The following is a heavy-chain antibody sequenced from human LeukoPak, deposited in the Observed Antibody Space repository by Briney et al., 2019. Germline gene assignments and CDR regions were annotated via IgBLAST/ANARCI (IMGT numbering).Heavy chain of an antibody. CDR2: IYYSGST. Sequence: SETLSLTCTVSGGSISSYYWSWIRQPPGKGLEWIGYIYYSGSTNYNPSLKSRVTISVDTSKNQFSLKLSSVTASDTAVYYCARHPRDGYNYTPRYFDYWGQGTLVTVSS. V-gene: IGHV4-59*08. D-gene: IGHD5-24*01. J-gene: IGHJ4*02. CDR1: GGSISSYY. CDR3: ARHPRDGYNYTPRYFDY.